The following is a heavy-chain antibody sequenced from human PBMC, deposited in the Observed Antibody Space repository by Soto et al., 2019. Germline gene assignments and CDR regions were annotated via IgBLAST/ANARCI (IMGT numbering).Heavy chain of an antibody. CDR3: ARPRGDYYYCYGMDV. CDR1: GFTFSSYG. Sequence: SLRLSCATSGFTFSSYGMHWVRQAPGKGLEWVAVISNDGLNKYYADSVKGRFTISRDDSKDTLYLQMNTLRLEDTAVYYCARPRGDYYYCYGMDVWGQGTTVTVSS. J-gene: IGHJ6*02. V-gene: IGHV3-30*03. CDR2: ISNDGLNK. D-gene: IGHD3-10*01.